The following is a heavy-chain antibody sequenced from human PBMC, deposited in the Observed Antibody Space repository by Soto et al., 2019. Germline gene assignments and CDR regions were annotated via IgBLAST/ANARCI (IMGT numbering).Heavy chain of an antibody. J-gene: IGHJ6*02. V-gene: IGHV5-51*01. CDR2: IYPGDSDT. CDR1: EYSFSTYW. CDR3: ARQIRHYDSCSNKYFYYGPEV. D-gene: IGHD3-3*01. Sequence: PGESRKISCKGSEYSFSTYWIACVRQMPGKGLEWMGIIYPGDSDTRYSPSFQGQVTLSADKSISTAHLQWSSLEASDTAIYYGARQIRHYDSCSNKYFYYGPEVLAQGTTVTVSS.